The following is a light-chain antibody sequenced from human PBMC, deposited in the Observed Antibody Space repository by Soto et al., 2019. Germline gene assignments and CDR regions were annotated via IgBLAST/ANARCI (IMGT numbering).Light chain of an antibody. CDR3: QQYYSYPRT. CDR2: GVS. J-gene: IGKJ1*01. Sequence: IRMTQSPSSFSASTGDRVTITCRASQAVSNYLAWYQQKPGKAPNLLIYGVSTLESGVPSRFSGSGFGTDFTLTISSLQSEDFATYYCQQYYSYPRTFGQGTKVEIK. CDR1: QAVSNY. V-gene: IGKV1-8*01.